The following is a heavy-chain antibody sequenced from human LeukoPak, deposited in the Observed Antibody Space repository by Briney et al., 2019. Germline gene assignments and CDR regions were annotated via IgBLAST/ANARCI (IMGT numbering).Heavy chain of an antibody. D-gene: IGHD6-13*01. CDR2: IYSGGDT. V-gene: IGHV3-53*05. J-gene: IGHJ4*02. CDR3: AKGGYSSSWSFDY. CDR1: GLTVSSNY. Sequence: TGGSLRLSCAASGLTVSSNYVGWVRQAPGKGLEWVSVIYSGGDTYYADSVKGRFTISRDNSENTVSFQMNSLRAEDMALYYCAKGGYSSSWSFDYWGQGTLVTVSS.